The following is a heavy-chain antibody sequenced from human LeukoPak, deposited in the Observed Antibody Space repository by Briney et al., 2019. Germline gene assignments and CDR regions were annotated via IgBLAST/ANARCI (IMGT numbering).Heavy chain of an antibody. Sequence: GGSLRLSCAASGFTFSSYGMPWVGKAPGKGLEWVAVIWYDGSNKYYADSVKGRFTISRDNSKNTLYLQMNSLRAEDTAVYYCARDRWGSGWSVFDYWGQGTLVTVSS. J-gene: IGHJ4*02. CDR2: IWYDGSNK. CDR3: ARDRWGSGWSVFDY. V-gene: IGHV3-33*01. CDR1: GFTFSSYG. D-gene: IGHD6-19*01.